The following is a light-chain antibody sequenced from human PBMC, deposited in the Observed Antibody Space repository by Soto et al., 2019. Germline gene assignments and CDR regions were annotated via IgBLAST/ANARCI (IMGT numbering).Light chain of an antibody. CDR1: QSFRGL. CDR2: DAY. J-gene: IGKJ5*01. V-gene: IGKV3-11*01. Sequence: ELLVTHSPFTLSSSPGERSTLSCRASQSFRGLLAWYQQKPGQAXRLLIYDAYNRATGITPRFSGSGSGTDFTLTISSLEPEDSAVYYCQQRHMWPITVGQGTRLDIK. CDR3: QQRHMWPIT.